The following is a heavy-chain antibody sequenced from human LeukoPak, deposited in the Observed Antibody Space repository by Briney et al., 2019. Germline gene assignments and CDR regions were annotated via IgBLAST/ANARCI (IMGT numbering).Heavy chain of an antibody. CDR1: GGSISSSSYY. CDR2: IYYSGST. J-gene: IGHJ3*02. CDR3: ARRGFKAWLVSEAFDI. V-gene: IGHV4-39*07. Sequence: KPSETLSLTCTVSGGSISSSSYYWGWIRQPPGKGLEWIGSIYYSGSTYYNPSLKSRVTISVDTSKNQFSLKLSSVTAADTAVYYCARRGFKAWLVSEAFDIWGQGTMVTVSS. D-gene: IGHD6-19*01.